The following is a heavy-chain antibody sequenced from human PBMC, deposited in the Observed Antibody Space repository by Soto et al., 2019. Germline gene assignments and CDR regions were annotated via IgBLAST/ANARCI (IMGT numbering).Heavy chain of an antibody. V-gene: IGHV3-30-3*01. Sequence: SLRLSCAASGFTFSSYAMHWVRQAPGKGLEWVAVISYDGINKYYADSVKGRFTISRDNSENTLYLQMNSLRAEDTAVYYCARDLQIDYWGQGTLVTVSS. CDR1: GFTFSSYA. CDR3: ARDLQIDY. CDR2: ISYDGINK. J-gene: IGHJ4*02.